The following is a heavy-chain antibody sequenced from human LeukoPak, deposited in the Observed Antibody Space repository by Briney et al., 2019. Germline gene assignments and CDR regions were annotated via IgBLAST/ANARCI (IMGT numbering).Heavy chain of an antibody. D-gene: IGHD3-22*01. CDR3: ARGTYYYDSSGSNWFDP. CDR2: SYYSGST. J-gene: IGHJ5*02. V-gene: IGHV4-31*03. CDR1: GGSISSGVYY. Sequence: TLSLTCTVSGGSISSGVYYWSWIRQHPGKGLEWIGYSYYSGSTYYNPSLKSRVTISVDTSKNQFSLKLSSVPAADTAVYYCARGTYYYDSSGSNWFDPWGQGTLVTVSS.